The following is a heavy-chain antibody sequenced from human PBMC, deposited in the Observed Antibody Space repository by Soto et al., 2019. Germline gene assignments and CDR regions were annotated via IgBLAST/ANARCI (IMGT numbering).Heavy chain of an antibody. D-gene: IGHD4-17*01. V-gene: IGHV4-4*07. CDR2: IYASGIT. CDR1: GVSLSNWY. CDR3: ARGSVPADY. J-gene: IGHJ4*02. Sequence: QVQLQESGPGLVKPSETLSLTCTVSGVSLSNWYWSWIRQPAGEGLEWIGRIYASGITDYSPSLKSRLTMSIDTSINQFSLKLTSVTAADTAMYYCARGSVPADYWGQGSLVTVSS.